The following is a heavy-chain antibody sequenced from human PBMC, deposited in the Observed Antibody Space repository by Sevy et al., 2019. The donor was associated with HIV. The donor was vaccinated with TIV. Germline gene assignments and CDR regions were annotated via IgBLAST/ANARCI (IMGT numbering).Heavy chain of an antibody. D-gene: IGHD6-19*01. CDR3: VGLFLSYRSGWSYFDY. V-gene: IGHV3-66*02. Sequence: GGSLRLSCAISGFTVNDKYIIWVRQAPGKGLEWVSVIFSSGSTYYADSAKGRFTISRYNSKNTMDLQMKSVRAEDTAVYYCVGLFLSYRSGWSYFDYWGQGTLVTVSS. CDR2: IFSSGST. J-gene: IGHJ4*02. CDR1: GFTVNDKY.